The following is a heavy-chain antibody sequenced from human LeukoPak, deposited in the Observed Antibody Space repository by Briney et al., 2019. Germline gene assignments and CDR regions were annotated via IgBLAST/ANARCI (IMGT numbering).Heavy chain of an antibody. CDR2: ISGNNDNP. CDR1: GYTFSNFG. CDR3: ARDGTSTDDY. J-gene: IGHJ4*02. D-gene: IGHD2-2*01. Sequence: ASVKVSFKTSGYTFSNFGINWVRQAPGQGLEWMGWISGNNDNPNYGQKFQGRFTVTTDSSTSTAYMELRNLRFDDTAVYYCARDGTSTDDYWGQGTLVTVSS. V-gene: IGHV1-18*01.